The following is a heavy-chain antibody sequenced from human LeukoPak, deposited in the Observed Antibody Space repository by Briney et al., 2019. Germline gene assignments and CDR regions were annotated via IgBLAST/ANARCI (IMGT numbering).Heavy chain of an antibody. CDR1: GFTFSSYA. Sequence: GGSLRLSCAASGFTFSSYAMSWVRQAPGKGLEWVSAISGSGGSTYYADSVKGRFTISRDNSKNTLYLQMNSLRAEDTAVYYCARDFVSGSYPYGMDVWGQGTTVTISS. CDR3: ARDFVSGSYPYGMDV. J-gene: IGHJ6*02. CDR2: ISGSGGST. V-gene: IGHV3-23*01. D-gene: IGHD1-26*01.